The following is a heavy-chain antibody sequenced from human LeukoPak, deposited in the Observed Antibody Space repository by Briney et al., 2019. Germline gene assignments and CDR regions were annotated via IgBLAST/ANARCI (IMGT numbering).Heavy chain of an antibody. CDR3: ARGTFFDI. Sequence: AGGSLRLSCKASGFTFSSYPMDWVRQAPGKGLEWMAIISHNGTNKYYADPIKRVFTIAKDYTNNTSHLQINSLTADTAANYCSARGTFFDIWGQGTMVTVSS. CDR2: ISHNGTNK. J-gene: IGHJ3*02. D-gene: IGHD3-16*01. V-gene: IGHV3-30-3*01. CDR1: GFTFSSYP.